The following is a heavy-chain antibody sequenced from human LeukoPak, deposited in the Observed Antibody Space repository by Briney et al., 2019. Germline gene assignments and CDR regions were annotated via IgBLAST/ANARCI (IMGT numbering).Heavy chain of an antibody. J-gene: IGHJ3*02. Sequence: SETLSLTCTVSGGSISSSSYYWGWIRQPPGKGLEWIGYIYYSGSTNYNPSLKSRVTISVDTSKNQFSLKLSSVTAADTAVYYCARDWAYNDILTGYSDDAFDIWGQGTMVTVSS. CDR3: ARDWAYNDILTGYSDDAFDI. CDR2: IYYSGST. D-gene: IGHD3-9*01. CDR1: GGSISSSSYY. V-gene: IGHV4-61*01.